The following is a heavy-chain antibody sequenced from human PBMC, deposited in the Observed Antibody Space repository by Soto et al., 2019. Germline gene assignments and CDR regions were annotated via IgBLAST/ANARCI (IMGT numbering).Heavy chain of an antibody. V-gene: IGHV4-30-4*01. J-gene: IGHJ4*02. CDR3: ATMGTPATGLYFFDY. CDR1: GGSISSGNYY. CDR2: ISYSGST. D-gene: IGHD2-15*01. Sequence: QVQLQESGPGLVKPSQTLSLTCTVSGGSISSGNYYWSWIRQPPGKGLEWIGFISYSGSTYYSTSLKSRVTISVATSKSQFSRNLSFVTAADTAVYYCATMGTPATGLYFFDYWGQGSLVTVSS.